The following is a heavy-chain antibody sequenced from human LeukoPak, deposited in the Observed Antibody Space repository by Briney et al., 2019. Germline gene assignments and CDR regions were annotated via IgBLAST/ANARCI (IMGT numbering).Heavy chain of an antibody. V-gene: IGHV3-30*03. CDR2: ISYDGSNK. CDR3: ARDYYDSSG. J-gene: IGHJ4*02. Sequence: GGSLRLSCAASGFTFSSYGMHWVRQAPGKGLEWVAVISYDGSNKYYADSVKGRFTISRDNSKNTLYLQMNSLRAEDTVVYYCARDYYDSSGWGQGTLVTVSS. CDR1: GFTFSSYG. D-gene: IGHD3-22*01.